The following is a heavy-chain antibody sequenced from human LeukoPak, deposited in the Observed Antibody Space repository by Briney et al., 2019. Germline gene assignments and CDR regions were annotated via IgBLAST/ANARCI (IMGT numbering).Heavy chain of an antibody. Sequence: PSETLSLTCTVSGGSISSSYWSWIRQPPGKGLEWIGYIYYSGSTNYNPSLKSRVTISVDTSKNQFSLKLSSVTAADAAVYYCATATDAFDMWGQGTMVTVSS. J-gene: IGHJ3*02. CDR3: ATATDAFDM. CDR2: IYYSGST. CDR1: GGSISSSY. V-gene: IGHV4-59*01.